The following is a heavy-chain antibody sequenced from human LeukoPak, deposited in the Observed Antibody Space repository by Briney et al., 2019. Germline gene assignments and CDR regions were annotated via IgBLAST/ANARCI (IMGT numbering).Heavy chain of an antibody. J-gene: IGHJ4*02. CDR1: GFSFSTYS. CDR3: YYYDSSGFYPQTKIDY. CDR2: ITGSGANT. V-gene: IGHV3-23*01. Sequence: GGSLRLSCAGSGFSFSTYSMNWVRQAPGKGLECVSGITGSGANTYYADSVKGRFTISRDNSKNTLSLRMNSLRAEDTAVYYCYYYDSSGFYPQTKIDYWGQGTLVTVSS. D-gene: IGHD3-22*01.